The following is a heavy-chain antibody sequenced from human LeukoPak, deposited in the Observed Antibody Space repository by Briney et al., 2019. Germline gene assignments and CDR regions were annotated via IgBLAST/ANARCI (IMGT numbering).Heavy chain of an antibody. CDR2: IYTSGST. Sequence: SETLSLTCTVSGGSISSGSYYWSWIRQPAGKGLEWIERIYTSGSTNYNPSLKSRVTISVDTSKNQFSLKLSSVTAADTAVYYCARDRSYGSRTNWFDPWGQGTLVTVSS. CDR1: GGSISSGSYY. CDR3: ARDRSYGSRTNWFDP. V-gene: IGHV4-61*02. D-gene: IGHD5-18*01. J-gene: IGHJ5*02.